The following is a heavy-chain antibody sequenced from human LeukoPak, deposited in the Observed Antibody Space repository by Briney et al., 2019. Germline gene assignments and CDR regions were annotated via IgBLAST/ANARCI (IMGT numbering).Heavy chain of an antibody. J-gene: IGHJ6*03. Sequence: SQTLSLTCAISGDSVSSNSAAWNWIRQSPSRGLEWLGRTYYRSKWYNDYAVSVKSRITINPDTSKNQFSLKLSSVTAADTAVYYCARGRGYCSGGSCPLGYYYMDVWGKGTTVTVSS. D-gene: IGHD2-15*01. CDR3: ARGRGYCSGGSCPLGYYYMDV. CDR2: TYYRSKWYN. CDR1: GDSVSSNSAA. V-gene: IGHV6-1*01.